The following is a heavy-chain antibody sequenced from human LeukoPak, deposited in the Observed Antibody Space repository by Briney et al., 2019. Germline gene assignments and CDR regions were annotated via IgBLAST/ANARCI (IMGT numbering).Heavy chain of an antibody. J-gene: IGHJ4*02. CDR3: ARQDDEFAYFDY. CDR2: IDYSGIT. D-gene: IGHD3-16*01. Sequence: SETLSLTCAVYGGSFSCYSWSWIRQPPGKGLEWLGTIDYSGITYYNVSLKSRVTISVDRPKSQISLQLTSVTATDTAVYYCARQDDEFAYFDYWGQGTQVTVSS. V-gene: IGHV4-34*01. CDR1: GGSFSCYS.